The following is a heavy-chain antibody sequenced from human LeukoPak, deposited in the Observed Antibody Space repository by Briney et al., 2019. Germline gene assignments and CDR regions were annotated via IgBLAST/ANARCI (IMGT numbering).Heavy chain of an antibody. CDR1: GFTFSSYS. J-gene: IGHJ4*02. V-gene: IGHV3-21*01. CDR2: ISSSSSYK. CDR3: ARAAGTGIFAGFDY. D-gene: IGHD3-10*01. Sequence: GGSLRLSCAASGFTFSSYSMNWVRQAPGKGLEWVSSISSSSSYKYYADSVKGRFTISRDNAKNSLYLQMNSLRAEDTAVYYCARAAGTGIFAGFDYWGQGTLVTVSS.